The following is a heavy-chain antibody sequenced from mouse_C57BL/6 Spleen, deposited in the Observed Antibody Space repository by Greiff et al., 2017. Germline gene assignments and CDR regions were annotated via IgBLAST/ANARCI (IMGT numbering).Heavy chain of an antibody. D-gene: IGHD2-2*01. CDR1: GYTFTRYW. J-gene: IGHJ2*01. CDR3: ASSSWGYVDY. Sequence: QVQLQQPGTELVKPGASVKLSCKASGYTFTRYWMHWVKQRPGQGLEWFGYIIPRNGGTNYNEKFKSKATMTVDKSSGTTYMQLSSLTAEDSAVYYCASSSWGYVDYWGQGTTLTVSS. CDR2: IIPRNGGT. V-gene: IGHV1-53*01.